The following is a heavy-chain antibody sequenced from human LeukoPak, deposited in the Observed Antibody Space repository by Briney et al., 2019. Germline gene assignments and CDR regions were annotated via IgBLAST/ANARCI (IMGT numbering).Heavy chain of an antibody. Sequence: SVKVSCKASGGTFSSYAISWVRQAPGQGLEWMGGIIPIFGTANYAQKFQGRVTITADESTSTAYMELSSLRSEDTAVYYCARGISYHYDSSGLPAYDFDLWGRGTLVTVSS. V-gene: IGHV1-69*13. D-gene: IGHD3-22*01. CDR2: IIPIFGTA. J-gene: IGHJ2*01. CDR3: ARGISYHYDSSGLPAYDFDL. CDR1: GGTFSSYA.